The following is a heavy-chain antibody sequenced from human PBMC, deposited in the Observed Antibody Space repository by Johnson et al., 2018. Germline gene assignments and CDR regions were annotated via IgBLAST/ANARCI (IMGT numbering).Heavy chain of an antibody. J-gene: IGHJ3*02. CDR2: ISSSSSYI. V-gene: IGHV3-21*01. CDR3: ARPIYDSSGYYHNNAFDI. Sequence: VQLVESGGGLVKPGGSLRLSCAASGFTFSSYSMNWVRQAPGKGLEWVSSISSSSSYIYYADSVKGRFTISRDNAKNSRYMQMNSLRAEDTAVYYCARPIYDSSGYYHNNAFDIWGQGTMVTVSS. CDR1: GFTFSSYS. D-gene: IGHD3-22*01.